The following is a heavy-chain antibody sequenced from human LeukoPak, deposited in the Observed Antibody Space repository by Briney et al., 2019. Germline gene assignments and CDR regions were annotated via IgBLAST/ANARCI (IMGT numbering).Heavy chain of an antibody. J-gene: IGHJ4*01. V-gene: IGHV3-48*03. Sequence: GWSLRLSCAASGFTFSSFEMNWARQAPGKGLEWVSYISSSGTIIYYADSVKGRFTISRDNAKNSLYLQMNSLRAEDTAVYYCARTLGGSYFFDYWGHGTLVTVSS. D-gene: IGHD3-10*01. CDR3: ARTLGGSYFFDY. CDR2: ISSSGTII. CDR1: GFTFSSFE.